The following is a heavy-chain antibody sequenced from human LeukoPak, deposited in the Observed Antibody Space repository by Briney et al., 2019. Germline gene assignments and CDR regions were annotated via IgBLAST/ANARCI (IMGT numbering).Heavy chain of an antibody. J-gene: IGHJ4*02. V-gene: IGHV4-59*08. Sequence: PSETLSLTCTVSGGSISSYYWSWIRRPPGKGLEWIGYIYYSGSTYYSPSLESRLVISVDTSKNQFSLKLSSVTAADTAVYYCARHTLRGSGSYFDNWGQGALVTVSS. CDR2: IYYSGST. CDR1: GGSISSYY. D-gene: IGHD3-10*01. CDR3: ARHTLRGSGSYFDN.